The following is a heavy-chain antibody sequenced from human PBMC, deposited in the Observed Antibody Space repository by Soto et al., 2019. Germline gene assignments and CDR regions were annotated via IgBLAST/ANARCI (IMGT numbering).Heavy chain of an antibody. CDR1: GFSLNTSGVG. Sequence: QITLKESGPTLVKPTQTLTLTCTFSGFSLNTSGVGVGWVRRPPGRALEWLAVIYWTDDKRYSPSLKSRLSITKDTSKNQVVLTMTNMDPMDTAIFFCAHKLPVTTSAFDIWGQGTMVTVSS. J-gene: IGHJ3*02. CDR2: IYWTDDK. V-gene: IGHV2-5*01. D-gene: IGHD4-17*01. CDR3: AHKLPVTTSAFDI.